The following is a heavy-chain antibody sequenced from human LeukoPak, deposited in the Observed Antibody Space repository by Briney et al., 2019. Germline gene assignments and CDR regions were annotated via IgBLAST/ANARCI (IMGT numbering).Heavy chain of an antibody. CDR2: IIPIFGTA. CDR3: ARDASGSYSIDYYFDY. CDR1: GGTFSSYA. J-gene: IGHJ4*02. V-gene: IGHV1-69*01. D-gene: IGHD1-26*01. Sequence: SVKVSCKASGGTFSSYAISWVRQAPGRGLEWMGGIIPIFGTANYAQKFQGRVTITADESTSTAYMELSSLRSEDTAVYYCARDASGSYSIDYYFDYWGQGTLVTVSS.